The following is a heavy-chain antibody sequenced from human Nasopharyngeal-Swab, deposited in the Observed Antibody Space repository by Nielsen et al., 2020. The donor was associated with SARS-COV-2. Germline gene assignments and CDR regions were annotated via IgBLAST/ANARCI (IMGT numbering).Heavy chain of an antibody. CDR1: GFTFSIYA. V-gene: IGHV3-23*01. Sequence: GESLKISCAASGFTFSIYAMSWVRQAPGKGLEWVPAISGSGGSTYYADSVKGRFTISRDNSKNTLYLQMNSLRAEDTAVYYCAKEEYSSSWYIGDYWGQGTLVTVSS. D-gene: IGHD6-13*01. CDR2: ISGSGGST. CDR3: AKEEYSSSWYIGDY. J-gene: IGHJ4*02.